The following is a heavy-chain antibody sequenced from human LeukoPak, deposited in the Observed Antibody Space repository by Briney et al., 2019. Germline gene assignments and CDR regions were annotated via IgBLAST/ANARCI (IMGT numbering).Heavy chain of an antibody. J-gene: IGHJ6*02. CDR2: IYYSGST. D-gene: IGHD3-10*01. CDR3: ARDAEYYYGSGSYSSGIDV. Sequence: PSQTLSLTCTVSGGSISSSGYYWSWICQHPGKGLEWIGYIYYSGSTYYNPSLKSRVTISADTSKNQFSLKLSSVTAADTAVYYCARDAEYYYGSGSYSSGIDVWGQGTTVTVSS. CDR1: GGSISSSGYY. V-gene: IGHV4-31*03.